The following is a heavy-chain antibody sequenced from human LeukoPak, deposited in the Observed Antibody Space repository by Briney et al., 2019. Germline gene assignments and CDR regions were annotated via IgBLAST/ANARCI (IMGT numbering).Heavy chain of an antibody. V-gene: IGHV3-15*01. CDR1: GFTFINAW. D-gene: IGHD2-21*02. CDR3: ARATYCGGNCFSY. J-gene: IGHJ4*02. Sequence: GGSLRLSCAASGFTFINAWMSWVRQAPGKGLGWVGRIKSKADGGTTDYAASVKGRFTISRDNSKNTLYLQMSSLRAEDTAVYYCARATYCGGNCFSYWGQGTLVTVSS. CDR2: IKSKADGGTT.